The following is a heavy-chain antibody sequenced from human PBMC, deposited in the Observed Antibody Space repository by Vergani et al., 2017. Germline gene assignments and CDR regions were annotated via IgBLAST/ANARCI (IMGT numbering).Heavy chain of an antibody. CDR1: GRSISSGGYY. CDR3: ARVIRYFDWLLSGWFDP. CDR2: IYYSGST. Sequence: QVQLQESGPGLVKPSQTLSLTCTVSGRSISSGGYYWSWIRQHPGKGLAWIGYIYYSGSTYYNPSLKSRVTISVDTSKNQFSLKLSSVTAADTAVYYCARVIRYFDWLLSGWFDPWGQGTLVTVSS. J-gene: IGHJ5*02. V-gene: IGHV4-31*03. D-gene: IGHD3-9*01.